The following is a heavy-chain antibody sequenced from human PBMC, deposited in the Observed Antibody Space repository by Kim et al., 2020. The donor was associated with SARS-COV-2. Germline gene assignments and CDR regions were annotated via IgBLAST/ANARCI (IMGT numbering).Heavy chain of an antibody. CDR2: IRSKANSYAT. CDR1: GFTFSGSA. J-gene: IGHJ3*02. D-gene: IGHD3-3*02. V-gene: IGHV3-73*01. Sequence: GGSLRLSCAASGFTFSGSAIHWVRQASGKGLAWVGRIRSKANSYATAYAASVRGRFTISRADSKNTAYLQMNNLKTEVTAVYYCTSVPARTLAFWDAFDIWGRGTMVTVSS. CDR3: TSVPARTLAFWDAFDI.